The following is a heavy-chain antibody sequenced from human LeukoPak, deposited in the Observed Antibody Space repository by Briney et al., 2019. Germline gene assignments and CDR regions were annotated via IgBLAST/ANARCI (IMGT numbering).Heavy chain of an antibody. CDR1: GGSISSYY. CDR3: AREGEYCSSTSCYGY. V-gene: IGHV4-4*07. D-gene: IGHD2-2*01. J-gene: IGHJ4*02. CDR2: IHTSGST. Sequence: SETLSLTCTVSGGSISSYYWSWIRQPAGKGLEWVGRIHTSGSTNYNPSLKSRVTMSVDTSKNQFSLKLRFVTAADTAVYYCAREGEYCSSTSCYGYWGQGTLVTVSS.